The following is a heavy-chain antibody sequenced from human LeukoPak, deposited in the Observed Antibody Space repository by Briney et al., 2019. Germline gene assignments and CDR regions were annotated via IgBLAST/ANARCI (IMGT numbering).Heavy chain of an antibody. CDR3: AKEGYCSSTSCYFAYMDV. J-gene: IGHJ6*03. CDR2: ISGSGGST. D-gene: IGHD2-2*01. V-gene: IGHV3-23*01. CDR1: GFAVSSNY. Sequence: PSGGSLRLSCAASGFAVSSNYMTWVRQAPGKGLEWVSAISGSGGSTYYADSVKGRFTISRDNSKNTLYLQMNSLRAEDTAVYYCAKEGYCSSTSCYFAYMDVWGKGTTVTVSS.